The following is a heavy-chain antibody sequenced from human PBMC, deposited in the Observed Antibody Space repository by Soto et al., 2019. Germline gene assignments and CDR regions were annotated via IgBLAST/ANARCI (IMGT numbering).Heavy chain of an antibody. CDR2: IYYSGST. CDR3: ARNAVHSSGFTDY. J-gene: IGHJ4*02. D-gene: IGHD6-19*01. CDR1: GGSISSSSYY. Sequence: SETLSLPCTVSGGSISSSSYYWGWIRQPPGKGLEWIGSIYYSGSTYYNPSLKSRVTISVDTSKNQFSLKLSSVTAADTAVYYCARNAVHSSGFTDYWGQGTLVTVS. V-gene: IGHV4-39*01.